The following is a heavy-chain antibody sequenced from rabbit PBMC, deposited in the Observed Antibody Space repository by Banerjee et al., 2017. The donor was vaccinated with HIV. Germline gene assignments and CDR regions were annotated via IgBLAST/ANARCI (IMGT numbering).Heavy chain of an antibody. CDR1: GFDFSDHYY. Sequence: QSLEESGGDLVKPEGSLTLTCTASGFDFSDHYYMCWVRQAPGKGLEWIACIATGSGITYYASWVNGRFTLSKTSSTTVTLHMTSLTAADTATYFCARDYGGSSAHFNLWGPGTLVAVS. CDR2: IATGSGIT. J-gene: IGHJ4*01. D-gene: IGHD8-1*01. V-gene: IGHV1S40*01. CDR3: ARDYGGSSAHFNL.